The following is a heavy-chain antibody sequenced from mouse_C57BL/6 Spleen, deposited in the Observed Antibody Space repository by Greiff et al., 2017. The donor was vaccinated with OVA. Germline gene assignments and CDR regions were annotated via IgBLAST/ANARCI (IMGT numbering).Heavy chain of an antibody. J-gene: IGHJ2*01. Sequence: VQLQQSGPELVKPGASVKISCKASGYTFTDYYMNWVKQSHGKSLEWIGDINPNNGGTSYNQKFKGKATLTVDKSSSTAYMELRSLTSEDSAVYYCARKEYSNYAYYFDYWGQGTTLTVSS. V-gene: IGHV1-26*01. CDR2: INPNNGGT. CDR3: ARKEYSNYAYYFDY. CDR1: GYTFTDYY. D-gene: IGHD2-5*01.